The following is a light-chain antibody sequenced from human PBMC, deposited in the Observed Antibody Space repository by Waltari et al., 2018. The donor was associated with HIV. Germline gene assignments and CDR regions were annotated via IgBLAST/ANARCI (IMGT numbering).Light chain of an antibody. V-gene: IGLV1-44*01. Sequence: QSVLTQPPSASGAPGQRVTISCSGSNSNIGMYNVNWYPQLPGTAPTLLIYRSEQRAAGVLDRGSGSKSGTSASLAITGLQSEDEADYYCAAWDDSVDGPWVFGGGTRLTVL. CDR2: RSE. CDR3: AAWDDSVDGPWV. J-gene: IGLJ3*02. CDR1: NSNIGMYN.